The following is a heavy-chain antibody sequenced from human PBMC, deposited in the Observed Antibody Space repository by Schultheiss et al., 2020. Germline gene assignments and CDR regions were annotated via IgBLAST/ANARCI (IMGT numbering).Heavy chain of an antibody. Sequence: SETLSLTCAVSGGSISSSNWWSWVRQPPGKGLEWIGEINHSGSTNYNPSLKSRVTISVDTSKNQFSLQLSSVTAADTAVYYCARGGLWSGGTYYYYGMDVWGQGTTVSVSS. V-gene: IGHV4-4*02. D-gene: IGHD3-3*01. CDR2: INHSGST. J-gene: IGHJ6*02. CDR1: GGSISSSNW. CDR3: ARGGLWSGGTYYYYGMDV.